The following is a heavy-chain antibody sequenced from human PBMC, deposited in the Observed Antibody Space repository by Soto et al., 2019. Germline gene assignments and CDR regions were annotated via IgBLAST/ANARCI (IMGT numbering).Heavy chain of an antibody. J-gene: IGHJ4*01. Sequence: QVQLVQSGAEVKKPGASVKVSCKASGYTFTNYGINWVRQAPGQGLEWLGWVSAYNGERRYAQRVQARVIMTTDTSTTPAYMELRSLRTDDTAVYYCSRGTSIPASGDYWGQGNLVTVSS. V-gene: IGHV1-18*01. CDR1: GYTFTNYG. CDR3: SRGTSIPASGDY. CDR2: VSAYNGER. D-gene: IGHD6-25*01.